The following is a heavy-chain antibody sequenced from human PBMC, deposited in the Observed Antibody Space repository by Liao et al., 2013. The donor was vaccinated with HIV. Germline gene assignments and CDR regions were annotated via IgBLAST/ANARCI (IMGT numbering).Heavy chain of an antibody. Sequence: QVQLQESGPGLVKPSETLSLTCTVSGGSISSYYWNWIRQPAGKGLEWIGRIYTSGSTNYNPSLESRVTMSADTSKNQFSLKLSSVTAADTAVYYCARYTVTPEGYWYFDLWGRGTLVTVSS. CDR2: IYTSGST. CDR1: GGSISSYY. J-gene: IGHJ2*01. D-gene: IGHD4-17*01. CDR3: ARYTVTPEGYWYFDL. V-gene: IGHV4-4*07.